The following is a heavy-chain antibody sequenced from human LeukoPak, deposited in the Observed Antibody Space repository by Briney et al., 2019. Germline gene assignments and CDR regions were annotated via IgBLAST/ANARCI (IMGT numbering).Heavy chain of an antibody. Sequence: PGGSLRLSCAASGFTFSSYAMSWVRQAPGKGLEWVANIKQDGSEKYYVDSVKGRFTISRDNAKNSLYLQMNSLRAEDTAVYYCARCITMVRGVIVYHYYYYMDVWGKGTTVTISS. D-gene: IGHD3-10*01. CDR2: IKQDGSEK. CDR3: ARCITMVRGVIVYHYYYYMDV. J-gene: IGHJ6*03. V-gene: IGHV3-7*01. CDR1: GFTFSSYA.